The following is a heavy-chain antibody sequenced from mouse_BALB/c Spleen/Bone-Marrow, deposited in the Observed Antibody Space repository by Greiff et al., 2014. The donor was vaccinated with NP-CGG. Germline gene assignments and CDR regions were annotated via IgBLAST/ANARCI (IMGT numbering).Heavy chain of an antibody. CDR3: ARITTATGAMDY. J-gene: IGHJ4*01. V-gene: IGHV2-9*02. CDR1: GFSLTNYG. D-gene: IGHD1-2*01. CDR2: IWADGST. Sequence: VQVVESGPGLVAPSQSLSITCTASGFSLTNYGVHWVRQPPGKGLEWPGVIWADGSTNYNSALMSRLSISKDNSKSQVFFKMNSLQTDDTAMYYCARITTATGAMDYWGQGTSVTVSS.